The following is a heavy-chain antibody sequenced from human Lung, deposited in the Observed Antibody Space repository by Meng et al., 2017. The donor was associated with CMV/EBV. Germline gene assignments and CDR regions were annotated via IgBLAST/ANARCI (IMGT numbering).Heavy chain of an antibody. D-gene: IGHD5-12*01. V-gene: IGHV1-69*05. CDR2: IIPIFGTA. Sequence: SVXVSXXASGGTFSSYAISWVRQAPGQGLEWMGGIIPIFGTANYAQKFQGRVTITTDESTSTAYMELSSLRSEDTAVYYCARGWLGGYDYYYYGMDVWGQGXTVTVSS. CDR3: ARGWLGGYDYYYYGMDV. CDR1: GGTFSSYA. J-gene: IGHJ6*02.